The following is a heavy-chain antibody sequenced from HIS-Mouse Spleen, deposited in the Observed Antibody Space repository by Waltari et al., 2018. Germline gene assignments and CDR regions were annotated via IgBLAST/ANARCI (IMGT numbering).Heavy chain of an antibody. J-gene: IGHJ3*02. CDR2: IYYSGST. CDR3: ARCQTGIIDAFDI. CDR1: GGSISSSSYS. D-gene: IGHD7-27*01. V-gene: IGHV4-39*07. Sequence: QLQLQESGPGLVKPSETLSLTCTVSGGSISSSSYSWGWIRQPPGKGLEWIGSIYYSGSTYYNPSLKSRVTISVDTSKNQFSLKLSSVTAADTAVYYCARCQTGIIDAFDIWGQGTMVTVSS.